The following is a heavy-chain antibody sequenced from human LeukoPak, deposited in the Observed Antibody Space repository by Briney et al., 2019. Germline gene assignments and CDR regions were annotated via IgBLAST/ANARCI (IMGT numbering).Heavy chain of an antibody. CDR3: AKGGDFWSGYYTDY. D-gene: IGHD3-3*01. CDR1: GFTFSSYA. V-gene: IGHV3-23*01. CDR2: ISGSDGST. Sequence: GGSLRLPCAASGFTFSSYAMSWVRQAPGKGLEWVSAISGSDGSTYYADSVKGRFTISRDNSKNTLYLQMNSLRAEDTAVYYCAKGGDFWSGYYTDYWGQGTLVTVSS. J-gene: IGHJ4*02.